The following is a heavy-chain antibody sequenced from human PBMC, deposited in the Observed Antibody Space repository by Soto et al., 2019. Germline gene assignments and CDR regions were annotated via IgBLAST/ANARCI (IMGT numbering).Heavy chain of an antibody. J-gene: IGHJ6*02. CDR2: IIPILGIA. D-gene: IGHD6-13*01. V-gene: IGHV1-69*02. Sequence: SVKVSCKASGGTFSSYTISWVRQAPGQGLEWMGRIIPILGIANYAQKFQGRVTITADKSTSTAYMELSSLRSEDTAVYYCARGKQQLVYYYYGMDVWGQGTTVTVSS. CDR3: ARGKQQLVYYYYGMDV. CDR1: GGTFSSYT.